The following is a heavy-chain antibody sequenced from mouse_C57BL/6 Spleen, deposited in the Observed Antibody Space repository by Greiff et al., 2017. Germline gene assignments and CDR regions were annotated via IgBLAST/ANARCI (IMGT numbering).Heavy chain of an antibody. V-gene: IGHV3-6*01. J-gene: IGHJ3*01. CDR3: ARRGSNDVDWFAY. CDR2: ISYDGSN. Sequence: EVKLQESGPGLVKPSQSLSLTCSVTGYSITSGYYWNWIRQFPGNKLEWMGYISYDGSNNYNPSLKNRISITRDTSKNQFFLKLNSVTTEDTATYYWARRGSNDVDWFAYWGQGTLVTVAA. D-gene: IGHD2-12*01. CDR1: GYSITSGYY.